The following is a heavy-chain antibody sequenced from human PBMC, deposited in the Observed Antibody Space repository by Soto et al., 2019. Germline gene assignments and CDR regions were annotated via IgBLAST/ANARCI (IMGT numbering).Heavy chain of an antibody. V-gene: IGHV3-66*01. CDR3: ARAEYSSGWSDAFDI. D-gene: IGHD6-19*01. Sequence: EVQLVASGGGLVQPGGSLRLSCAASGFTVSSNYMSWVRQAPGKGLECVSVIYSGGSTYYADSVQGRFTISRDNSKNTLYLQMNSLRAEDTAVYYGARAEYSSGWSDAFDIWGQGTMVTVSS. CDR1: GFTVSSNY. CDR2: IYSGGST. J-gene: IGHJ3*02.